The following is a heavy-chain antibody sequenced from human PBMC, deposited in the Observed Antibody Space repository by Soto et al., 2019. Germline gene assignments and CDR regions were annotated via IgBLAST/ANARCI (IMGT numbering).Heavy chain of an antibody. CDR2: INPNSGGT. Sequence: ASVKVSCKASGYTFTGYYMHWVRQAPGQGPEWMGWINPNSGGTNYAQKFQGWVTMTRDTSISTAYMELSRLRSDDTAVYYCARDRYSGYDSRYYYYGMDVWGQGTTVTVSS. CDR3: ARDRYSGYDSRYYYYGMDV. D-gene: IGHD5-12*01. V-gene: IGHV1-2*04. CDR1: GYTFTGYY. J-gene: IGHJ6*02.